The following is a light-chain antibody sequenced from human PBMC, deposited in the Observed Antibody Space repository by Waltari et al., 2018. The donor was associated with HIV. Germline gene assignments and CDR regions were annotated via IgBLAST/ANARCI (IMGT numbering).Light chain of an antibody. J-gene: IGLJ3*02. V-gene: IGLV3-25*03. CDR2: KDT. Sequence: SYELTQPPSVSVSPGQTARITCSGDALAKQYSYWYQQKPGQAPLLLIYKDTERPSGIPERFSGSSSGTTVTLTISGVQAEDEADYYCQSTDSSITYVVFVGGTKLTVL. CDR3: QSTDSSITYVV. CDR1: ALAKQY.